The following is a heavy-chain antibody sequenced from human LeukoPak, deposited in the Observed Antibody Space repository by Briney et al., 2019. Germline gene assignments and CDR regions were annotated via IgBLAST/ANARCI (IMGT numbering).Heavy chain of an antibody. CDR3: ARKGRNSSGWFPFDY. CDR2: MNPNSGNT. V-gene: IGHV1-8*01. J-gene: IGHJ4*02. CDR1: GYTFTSYD. D-gene: IGHD6-19*01. Sequence: EASVKVSCMASGYTFTSYDINWVRQATGQGLEWLGWMNPNSGNTGYAQKFQGRVTMTRNTSISTAYMELSSLRSEDTAVYYCARKGRNSSGWFPFDYWGQGTLVTVSS.